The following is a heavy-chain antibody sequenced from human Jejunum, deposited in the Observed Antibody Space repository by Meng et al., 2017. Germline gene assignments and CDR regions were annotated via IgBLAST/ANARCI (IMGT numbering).Heavy chain of an antibody. J-gene: IGHJ4*02. CDR3: ARGRGSVGVGDFGY. CDR1: GFNFGDYG. Sequence: GGSLRLSCAASGFNFGDYGMHWVRQAPGKGLEWVSGISRNSGNVAYAASVKGRFTISRDDAKNYLYMQMNSLRTEDTAFYYCARGRGSVGVGDFGYWGQGTPVTVSS. V-gene: IGHV3-9*01. D-gene: IGHD1-26*01. CDR2: ISRNSGNV.